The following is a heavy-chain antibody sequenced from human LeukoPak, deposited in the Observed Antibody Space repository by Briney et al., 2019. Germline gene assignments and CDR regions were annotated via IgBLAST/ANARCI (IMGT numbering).Heavy chain of an antibody. CDR2: LSDSVDSI. D-gene: IGHD3-10*01. CDR1: GFTFSNYA. V-gene: IGHV3-23*01. Sequence: GGSLRLSCTASGFTFSNYAMNWVSQAPGKGLQWISVLSDSVDSIYYADSVKGRFTVSRDNSKNTLYLQMNNLRAEDTAVYYCAQGDYGSAYWGQGTLVTVSS. CDR3: AQGDYGSAY. J-gene: IGHJ4*02.